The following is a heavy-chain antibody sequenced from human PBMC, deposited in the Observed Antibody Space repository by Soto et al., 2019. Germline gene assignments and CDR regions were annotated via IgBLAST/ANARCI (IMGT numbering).Heavy chain of an antibody. V-gene: IGHV6-1*01. CDR3: ARQWVVRGNYGMDV. Sequence: SQAISLTCAISGDSVSSNSAAWNWIRQSPSRGLEWLGRTYYRSKWYNDYAVSVKSRITINPDTSKNQFSLQLNSVTPEDTAVYYCARQWVVRGNYGMDVWGQGTTVTVS. J-gene: IGHJ6*02. CDR2: TYYRSKWYN. CDR1: GDSVSSNSAA. D-gene: IGHD3-10*01.